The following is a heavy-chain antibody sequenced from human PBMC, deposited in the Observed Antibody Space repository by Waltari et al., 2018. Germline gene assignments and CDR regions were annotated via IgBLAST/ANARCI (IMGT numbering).Heavy chain of an antibody. Sequence: QVQLQESGPGLVKPSETLSLPCTVSGGSITSYYWNWIRQPAGKGLEWIGRVYASLSPNYTPSLKSRVTVSVDTSKNQFSLKLNSVTAADTAVYYCAKSGSGWSFDYWGQGTLVTVSS. CDR2: VYASLSP. V-gene: IGHV4-4*07. J-gene: IGHJ4*02. D-gene: IGHD6-19*01. CDR1: GGSITSYY. CDR3: AKSGSGWSFDY.